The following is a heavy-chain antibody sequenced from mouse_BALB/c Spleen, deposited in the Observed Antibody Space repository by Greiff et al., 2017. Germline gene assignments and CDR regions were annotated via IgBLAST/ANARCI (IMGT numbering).Heavy chain of an antibody. CDR2: IDPANGNP. J-gene: IGHJ3*01. CDR1: GFNIKDSY. Sequence: VQLQQSGAELVKPGASVKLSCTASGFNIKDSYMHGVKQRPEQGLGWIGRIDPANGNPKYDPKFQGKATIAADTSSNTAYLQLSSLTSEDTAVYYCARGIPFAYWGQGTLVTVSA. V-gene: IGHV14-3*02. CDR3: ARGIPFAY.